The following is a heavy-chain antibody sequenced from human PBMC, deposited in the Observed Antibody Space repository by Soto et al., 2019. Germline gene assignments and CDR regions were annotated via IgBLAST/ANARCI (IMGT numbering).Heavy chain of an antibody. D-gene: IGHD7-27*01. J-gene: IGHJ4*02. Sequence: QVQLQESGPGLVKPSQTLSLTCTVSGGSISTVTYAWIRQPPDKGLEWIGHIYSGGNIYYNPSLRGRVTISVDTSKNQFSLTLNSVSAADPAVYYCTRVPSGDKVDSWGQGTLVTVSS. V-gene: IGHV4-30-4*01. CDR2: IYSGGNI. CDR1: GGSISTVT. CDR3: TRVPSGDKVDS.